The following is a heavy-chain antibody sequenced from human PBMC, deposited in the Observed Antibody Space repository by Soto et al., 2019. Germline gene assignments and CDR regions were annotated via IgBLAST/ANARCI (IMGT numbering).Heavy chain of an antibody. CDR3: AKSPNFYCGSPNCYKYYFDY. V-gene: IGHV3-30*18. J-gene: IGHJ4*02. CDR2: ISYDGSDK. Sequence: GESLKISCAASGFTFNTYGMHWVRQAPCKGLEWVAVISYDGSDKFYADSVKGRFTISRDNSKNTLYLQMSSLRPEDTAIYYCAKSPNFYCGSPNCYKYYFDYWGQGTLVTVSS. CDR1: GFTFNTYG. D-gene: IGHD2-2*02.